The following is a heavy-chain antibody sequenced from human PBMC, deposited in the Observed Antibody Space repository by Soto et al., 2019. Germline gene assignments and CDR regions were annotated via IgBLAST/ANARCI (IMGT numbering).Heavy chain of an antibody. V-gene: IGHV4-4*07. Sequence: SEPLSLTCTVSGGSVSNFYWNWIRQPAGKRLEWIGRIYTSGSTNYNPSLRSRVTMSIDTSRNQFSLKLNSVTAADTAVYYCARSSHKESWFDPWGQGTLVTISS. CDR2: IYTSGST. CDR3: ARSSHKESWFDP. CDR1: GGSVSNFY. D-gene: IGHD6-13*01. J-gene: IGHJ5*02.